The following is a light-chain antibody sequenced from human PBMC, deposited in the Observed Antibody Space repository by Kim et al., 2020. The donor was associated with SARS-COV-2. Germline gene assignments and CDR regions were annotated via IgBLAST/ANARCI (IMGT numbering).Light chain of an antibody. J-gene: IGKJ4*01. CDR2: GAS. V-gene: IGKV3-20*01. CDR3: QQYGSSPYT. Sequence: LSPGDRPTLSCRASQSVSSSYLAWYQQKPGQAPRLLIYGASSRATGIPDRFSGSGSGTDFTLTISRLEPEDFAVYYCQQYGSSPYTFGGGTKVDIK. CDR1: QSVSSSY.